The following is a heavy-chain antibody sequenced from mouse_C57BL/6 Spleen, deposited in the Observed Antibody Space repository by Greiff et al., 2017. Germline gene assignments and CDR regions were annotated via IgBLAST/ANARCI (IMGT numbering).Heavy chain of an antibody. Sequence: EVKLVESGGGLVKPGGSLKLSCAASGFTFSDYGMHWVRQAPEKGLEWVAYISSGSSTIYYADTVKGRFTISRDNAKNTLFRQMTSLRSEDTAMYYCARNLDYYGSRYYFDYWGQGTTLTVSS. CDR1: GFTFSDYG. CDR3: ARNLDYYGSRYYFDY. V-gene: IGHV5-17*01. D-gene: IGHD1-1*01. CDR2: ISSGSSTI. J-gene: IGHJ2*01.